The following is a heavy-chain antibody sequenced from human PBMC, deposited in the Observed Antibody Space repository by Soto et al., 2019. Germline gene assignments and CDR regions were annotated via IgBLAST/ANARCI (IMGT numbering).Heavy chain of an antibody. CDR2: ISGSGGST. Sequence: PGGSLRLSCAASGFTFSSYAMSWVRQAPGKGLEWVSAISGSGGSTYYADSVKGRFTISRDNSKNTLYLQMNSLRAEDTAVYYCAKGHYYGSGSYYNERDYFDYWGQGTLVTVSS. CDR1: GFTFSSYA. CDR3: AKGHYYGSGSYYNERDYFDY. V-gene: IGHV3-23*01. D-gene: IGHD3-10*01. J-gene: IGHJ4*02.